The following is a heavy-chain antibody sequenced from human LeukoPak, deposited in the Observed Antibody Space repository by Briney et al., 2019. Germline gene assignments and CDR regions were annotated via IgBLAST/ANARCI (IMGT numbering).Heavy chain of an antibody. J-gene: IGHJ6*03. D-gene: IGHD1-26*01. CDR1: GGSFSGYY. V-gene: IGHV4-34*01. CDR2: INHSGST. Sequence: SETLSLTCAVYGGSFSGYYWSWIRQPPGKGLEWIGEINHSGSTNYNPSLKSRVTISVDTSKNQFSLKLSSVTAADTAVYYCARSVPGATTNYYYYMDVWGKGTTVTVSS. CDR3: ARSVPGATTNYYYYMDV.